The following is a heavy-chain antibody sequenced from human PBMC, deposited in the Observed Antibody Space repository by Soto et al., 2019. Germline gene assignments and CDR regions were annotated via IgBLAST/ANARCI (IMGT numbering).Heavy chain of an antibody. J-gene: IGHJ6*02. Sequence: GGSLRLSCAASGFTFSSYGMHWVRQAPGKGLEWVAVISYDGSNKYYADSVKGRFTISRDNSKNTLYLQMNSLRAEDTAVYYCAKDRRHYDFWSGYPYYYYGMDVWGQGTTVTVSS. V-gene: IGHV3-30*18. CDR3: AKDRRHYDFWSGYPYYYYGMDV. D-gene: IGHD3-3*01. CDR1: GFTFSSYG. CDR2: ISYDGSNK.